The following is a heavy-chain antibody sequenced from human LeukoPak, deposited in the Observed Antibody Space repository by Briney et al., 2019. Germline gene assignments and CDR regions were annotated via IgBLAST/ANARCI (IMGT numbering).Heavy chain of an antibody. Sequence: GASVKVSCKASGYTFTGYYMHWVRQAPGQGLEWMGRINPNSGGTNYAQKFQGRVTMTRDTSISTAYMELSRLRSDDTAVYYCARRTRPVAGTGIDYWGQGTLVTVSS. V-gene: IGHV1-2*06. CDR1: GYTFTGYY. J-gene: IGHJ4*02. CDR3: ARRTRPVAGTGIDY. CDR2: INPNSGGT. D-gene: IGHD6-19*01.